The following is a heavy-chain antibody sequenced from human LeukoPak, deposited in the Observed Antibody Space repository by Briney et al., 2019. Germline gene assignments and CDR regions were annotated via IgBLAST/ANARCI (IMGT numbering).Heavy chain of an antibody. CDR3: ARVLWNGDYPRFDY. D-gene: IGHD4-17*01. CDR2: IRYDGSNK. Sequence: PGGSLRLSCVASGFTFSSYGMHWVRQAPGKGLEWVAFIRYDGSNKYYADSVKGRFTISRDNSKNTLHLQMNSLRAEDTAVYYCARVLWNGDYPRFDYWGQGTLVTVSS. V-gene: IGHV3-30*02. CDR1: GFTFSSYG. J-gene: IGHJ4*02.